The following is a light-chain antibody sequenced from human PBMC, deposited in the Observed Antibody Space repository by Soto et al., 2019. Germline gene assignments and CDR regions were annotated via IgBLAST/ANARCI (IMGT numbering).Light chain of an antibody. CDR3: QQYHSDPIT. V-gene: IGKV4-1*01. Sequence: DFVMTQSPYSLAVSLGERATINCKSSQSVLSSSNNKNYLAWFQQKPGQPPKLLIYWASIRGSGVPDRFSGSGSGTDFTLTISSLQAEDVAVYYCQQYHSDPITFGQGTRLEIK. J-gene: IGKJ5*01. CDR1: QSVLSSSNNKNY. CDR2: WAS.